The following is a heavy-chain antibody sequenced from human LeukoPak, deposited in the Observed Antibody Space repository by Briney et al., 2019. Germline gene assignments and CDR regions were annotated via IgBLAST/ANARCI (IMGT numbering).Heavy chain of an antibody. CDR1: GFTVRSNY. CDR2: IYSGGST. V-gene: IGHV3-53*01. J-gene: IGHJ3*02. CDR3: ARVGGNDAFDI. Sequence: GGSLRPSCAASGFTVRSNYMSWVRQAPGKGLGGVSVIYSGGSTYYADSVKGRFTISRDNSKNTLYLQMGSLREEDMAVYYCARVGGNDAFDIWGQGKVVTVSS.